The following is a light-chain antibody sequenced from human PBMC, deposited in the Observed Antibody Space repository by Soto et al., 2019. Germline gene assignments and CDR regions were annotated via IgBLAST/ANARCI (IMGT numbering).Light chain of an antibody. V-gene: IGLV6-57*04. J-gene: IGLJ2*01. CDR3: QSVDGKYVV. Sequence: NFMLTQPHSVSESPGQTVTISCTRSSGRIASDYVQWYQQRPGSAPINVIFEDSQRPSGVPDRFSGSIDSSSNSASLTISRLTTEDAADYYCQSVDGKYVVFGGGTKVTVL. CDR2: EDS. CDR1: SGRIASDY.